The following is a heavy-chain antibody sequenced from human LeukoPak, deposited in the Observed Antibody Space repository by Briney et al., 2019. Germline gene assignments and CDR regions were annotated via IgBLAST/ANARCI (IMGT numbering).Heavy chain of an antibody. Sequence: PSETLSLTCTVSGGSISNYYWSWIRQSPGKGLEWIGYIYYSGTTNSNPSLKSRVTISVDTSKNQFSLQLRSVTAADTAVYYCAREDPQTTVPEGMDVWGQGTTVTV. D-gene: IGHD4-17*01. J-gene: IGHJ6*02. V-gene: IGHV4-59*01. CDR1: GGSISNYY. CDR3: AREDPQTTVPEGMDV. CDR2: IYYSGTT.